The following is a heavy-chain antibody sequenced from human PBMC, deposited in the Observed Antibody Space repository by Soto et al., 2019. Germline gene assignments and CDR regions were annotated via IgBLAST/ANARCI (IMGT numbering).Heavy chain of an antibody. J-gene: IGHJ3*02. Sequence: PSETLSLTCTVSGGSISSGDYYWSWISQPPGKGLEWIGYIYYSGSTYYNPSLKSRVTISVDTSKNQFSLKLSSVTAADTAVYYCAREVRQLWNWDAFDIWGQGTMVTVSS. CDR3: AREVRQLWNWDAFDI. V-gene: IGHV4-30-4*01. CDR2: IYYSGST. CDR1: GGSISSGDYY. D-gene: IGHD5-18*01.